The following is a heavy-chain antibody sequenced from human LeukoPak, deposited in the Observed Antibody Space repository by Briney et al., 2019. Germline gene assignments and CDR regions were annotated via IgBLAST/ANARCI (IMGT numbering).Heavy chain of an antibody. D-gene: IGHD5-12*01. CDR1: GGSISTYY. CDR3: ARGGGYASPIGY. CDR2: IYHSGST. J-gene: IGHJ4*02. V-gene: IGHV4-59*01. Sequence: SETLSLTCTLSGGSISTYYWSWIRQPPGKGLEWSGYIYHSGSTNYNPSLKSRVTISVDTSKNQFSLKLSSVTAADTAVYYCARGGGYASPIGYWGQGALVTVSS.